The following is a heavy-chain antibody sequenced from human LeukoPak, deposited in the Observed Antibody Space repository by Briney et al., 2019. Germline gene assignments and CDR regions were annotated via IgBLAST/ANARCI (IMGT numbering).Heavy chain of an antibody. CDR2: MNLNSGNT. V-gene: IGHV1-8*01. CDR3: AKDGPQVRSYQATNWYFDL. CDR1: GYTFTSYD. D-gene: IGHD1-26*01. J-gene: IGHJ2*01. Sequence: ASVKVSCKASGYTFTSYDINWVRQATGQGLEWMGWMNLNSGNTGYAQKFQGRVTMTRNTSISTAYMELSSLRAEDTAVYYCAKDGPQVRSYQATNWYFDLWGRGTLVTVSS.